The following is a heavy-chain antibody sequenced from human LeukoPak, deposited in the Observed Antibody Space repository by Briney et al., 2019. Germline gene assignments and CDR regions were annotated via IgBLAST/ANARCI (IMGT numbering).Heavy chain of an antibody. V-gene: IGHV4-59*01. Sequence: PLETLSLTCTVSGGSISSYYWSWIRQPPGKGLEWIGYIYYSGSTNYNPSLKSRVTISVDTSKNQFSLKLSSVTAADTAVYYCARVRGYSYGFDYWGQGTLVTVSS. CDR2: IYYSGST. CDR1: GGSISSYY. CDR3: ARVRGYSYGFDY. D-gene: IGHD5-18*01. J-gene: IGHJ4*02.